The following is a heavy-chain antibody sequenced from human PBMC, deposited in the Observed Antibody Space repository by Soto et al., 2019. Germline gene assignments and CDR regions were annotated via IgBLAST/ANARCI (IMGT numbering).Heavy chain of an antibody. J-gene: IGHJ4*02. Sequence: VQLLESGGSLVQPGGSLSLSCVASGFTFGSYAMNWVRQAPGKGLEWISAISGGSDATFYADSVKGRFTISRDDSKNTLYLQLQSLRDDDTAVYYCAKDRTYDFWGGQRYFDYWGQGTLITVSP. V-gene: IGHV3-23*01. CDR3: AKDRTYDFWGGQRYFDY. CDR2: ISGGSDAT. D-gene: IGHD3-3*01. CDR1: GFTFGSYA.